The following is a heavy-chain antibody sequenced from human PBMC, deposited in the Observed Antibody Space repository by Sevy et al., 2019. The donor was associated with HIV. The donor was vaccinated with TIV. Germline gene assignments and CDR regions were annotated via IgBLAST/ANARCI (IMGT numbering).Heavy chain of an antibody. CDR1: GGSLSSGSYY. D-gene: IGHD6-13*01. Sequence: SETLSLTCTVSGGSLSSGSYYWSWIRQPPGKGLEWIGYISYIGSTNYNPSLKSRVTISVDTSKNQLSLRLTSVTAADTAVYYCVRDRIAAAGGYFDNWGQETLVTVSS. CDR2: ISYIGST. V-gene: IGHV4-61*01. J-gene: IGHJ4*02. CDR3: VRDRIAAAGGYFDN.